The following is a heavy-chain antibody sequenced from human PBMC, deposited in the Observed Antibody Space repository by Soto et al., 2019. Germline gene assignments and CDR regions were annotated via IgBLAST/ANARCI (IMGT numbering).Heavy chain of an antibody. CDR2: ISGSGGST. J-gene: IGHJ1*01. Sequence: PGGSLGLACAASGLTFSSYAMSWVRQAPGKGLEWVSAISGSGGSTYYADSVKGRFTISRDNSKNTLYLQMNSLRAEDTAVYYWAKYASGSYSCLDDWGQGTSVTVSS. CDR3: AKYASGSYSCLDD. CDR1: GLTFSSYA. V-gene: IGHV3-23*01. D-gene: IGHD1-26*01.